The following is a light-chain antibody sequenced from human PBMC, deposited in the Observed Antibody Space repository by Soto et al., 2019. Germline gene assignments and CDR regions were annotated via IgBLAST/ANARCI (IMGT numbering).Light chain of an antibody. CDR2: GSS. CDR1: QSVSNNY. J-gene: IGKJ2*01. V-gene: IGKV3-20*01. Sequence: EVVLTQSPGTLSLSPGERATLSCRASQSVSNNYFAWYQQKPGQAPRLLIFGSSDRATGIPDRFSGSRSGTDFTLTTSSLEPEDFAVYYCQQYGSSPPYTFGQGTKLEIK. CDR3: QQYGSSPPYT.